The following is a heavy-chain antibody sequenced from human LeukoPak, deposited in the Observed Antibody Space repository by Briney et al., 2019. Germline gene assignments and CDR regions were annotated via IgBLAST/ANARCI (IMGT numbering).Heavy chain of an antibody. CDR2: LNSSGGST. CDR3: ARDRWELPYYFDY. J-gene: IGHJ4*02. Sequence: QAPGQGLEWMGILNSSGGSTTYAQEFQGRITMTRDASTSTVYMELRSLRSEDTAVYYCARDRWELPYYFDYWGQGTLVTVSS. D-gene: IGHD1-26*01. V-gene: IGHV1-46*01.